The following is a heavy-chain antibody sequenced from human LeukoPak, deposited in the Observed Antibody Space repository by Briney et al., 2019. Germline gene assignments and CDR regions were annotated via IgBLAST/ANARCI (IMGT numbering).Heavy chain of an antibody. V-gene: IGHV1-69*05. CDR2: IIPIFGTA. D-gene: IGHD2-2*01. J-gene: IGHJ4*02. CDR1: GGTFSSYA. CDR3: ARLVGYCSSTSCLDFDY. Sequence: SVKVSCKASGGTFSSYAISWVRQAPGQRLEWMGGIIPIFGTANYAQKFQGRVTITTDESTSTAYMELSSLRSEDTAVYYSARLVGYCSSTSCLDFDYWGQGTLVTVSS.